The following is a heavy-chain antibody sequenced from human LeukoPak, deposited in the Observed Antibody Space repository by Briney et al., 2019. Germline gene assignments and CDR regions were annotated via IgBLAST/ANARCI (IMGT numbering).Heavy chain of an antibody. J-gene: IGHJ4*02. Sequence: GESLKISCKGSGYSFTSYWIGWVRQMPGKGLEWIGIIYPRDSDTRYSPSFQGQVTISADKSISTAYLQWSSLKASDTAMYYCARQAVRNLVDPFDYWGQGTLVTVSS. D-gene: IGHD2-15*01. CDR2: IYPRDSDT. V-gene: IGHV5-51*01. CDR1: GYSFTSYW. CDR3: ARQAVRNLVDPFDY.